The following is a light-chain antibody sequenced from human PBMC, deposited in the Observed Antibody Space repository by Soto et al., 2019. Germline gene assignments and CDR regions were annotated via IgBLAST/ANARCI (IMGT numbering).Light chain of an antibody. CDR2: EIT. Sequence: QSVLTQPASVSGSPGQSITISCTGTSSDVGAYNYVSWYQQDPGKAPKLMIYEITNRPSGVSNRFSGSKSGNTASLTISGLQAEDEADYYCSSYTSSATLVFGVGTKLTVL. J-gene: IGLJ2*01. CDR3: SSYTSSATLV. V-gene: IGLV2-14*01. CDR1: SSDVGAYNY.